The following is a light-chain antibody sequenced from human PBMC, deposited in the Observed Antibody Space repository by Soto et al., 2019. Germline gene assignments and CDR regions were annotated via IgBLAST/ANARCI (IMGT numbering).Light chain of an antibody. V-gene: IGLV1-47*01. CDR3: AVWDDRLSGYV. CDR1: GSNIGSNY. Sequence: QSVLTQPPSASGTPGQRVTISCSGSGSNIGSNYVYWYHQLPGTAPKLLIYKNNQRPSGVPDRFSGSKSGTSASLAISGLRSEDEADYYCAVWDDRLSGYVFGTGTKVTGL. J-gene: IGLJ1*01. CDR2: KNN.